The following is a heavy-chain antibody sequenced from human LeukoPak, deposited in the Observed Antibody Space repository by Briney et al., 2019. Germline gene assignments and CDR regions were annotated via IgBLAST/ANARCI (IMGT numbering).Heavy chain of an antibody. CDR2: IKQDGSEK. Sequence: PSETLSLTCAVSGGSISSSTNWWSWVRQAPGKGLEWVANIKQDGSEKYYEDSVKGRFTISRDNVKNSLYLQMNSLRAEDTAVYYCARGYCSSTSCHDYYYYYMDVWGKGTTVTVSS. J-gene: IGHJ6*03. CDR3: ARGYCSSTSCHDYYYYYMDV. CDR1: GGSISSSTNW. D-gene: IGHD2-2*01. V-gene: IGHV3-7*01.